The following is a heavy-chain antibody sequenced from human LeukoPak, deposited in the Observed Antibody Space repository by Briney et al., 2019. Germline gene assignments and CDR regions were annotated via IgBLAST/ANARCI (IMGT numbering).Heavy chain of an antibody. D-gene: IGHD5-24*01. Sequence: GGTLRLSCAASGFTFSSYAMSWVRQAPGKGLEWVSIISDNGDYTYYADSVKGRFTISRDNSKNTLYLQMNSLRAEDTAVYYCAKGTPRDGYNSGYFDYWGQGTLVTVSS. V-gene: IGHV3-23*01. J-gene: IGHJ4*02. CDR3: AKGTPRDGYNSGYFDY. CDR1: GFTFSSYA. CDR2: ISDNGDYT.